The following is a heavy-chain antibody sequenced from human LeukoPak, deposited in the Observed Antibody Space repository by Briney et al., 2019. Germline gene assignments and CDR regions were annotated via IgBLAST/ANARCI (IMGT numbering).Heavy chain of an antibody. Sequence: ASVKVSCKASGYTFTGYYMHWVRQAPGQGLEWMGRINPNSGGTNYAQKFQGRVTMTRDTSISTAYMELSRLRSDDTAVYYCARTTVTTNWFDPWGRGTLVTVSS. D-gene: IGHD4-11*01. CDR2: INPNSGGT. V-gene: IGHV1-2*06. CDR1: GYTFTGYY. CDR3: ARTTVTTNWFDP. J-gene: IGHJ5*02.